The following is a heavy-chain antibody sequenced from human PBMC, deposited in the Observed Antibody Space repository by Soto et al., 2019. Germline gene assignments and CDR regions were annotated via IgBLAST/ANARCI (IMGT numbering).Heavy chain of an antibody. J-gene: IGHJ6*01. V-gene: IGHV3-23*01. Sequence: EVQLLESGGGLVQPGGSLRLSCAASGFTFSSYAMAWVRQAPGTGLEWVSVIDGSGGDTSIADSVKGRFSISRDNSKKMLYLQMNSLRTEDTAVYYCASPIAAAGTHLYFYGLDAWGQGTTVTVSS. CDR3: ASPIAAAGTHLYFYGLDA. D-gene: IGHD6-25*01. CDR2: IDGSGGDT. CDR1: GFTFSSYA.